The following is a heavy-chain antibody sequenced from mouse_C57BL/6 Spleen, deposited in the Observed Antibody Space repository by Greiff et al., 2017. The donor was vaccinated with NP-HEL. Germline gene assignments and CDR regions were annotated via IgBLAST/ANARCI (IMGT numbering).Heavy chain of an antibody. D-gene: IGHD1-1*01. J-gene: IGHJ4*01. Sequence: QVQLQQSGPGLVAPSQSLSITCTVSGFSLTSYGVHWVRQPPGKGLEWLVVIWSDGSTTYNSALKSRLSISKDNSKSQVFLKMNSLQTDDTAMYYCARHGSIYYGSSPYAMDYWGQGTSVTVSS. CDR1: GFSLTSYG. CDR2: IWSDGST. CDR3: ARHGSIYYGSSPYAMDY. V-gene: IGHV2-6-1*01.